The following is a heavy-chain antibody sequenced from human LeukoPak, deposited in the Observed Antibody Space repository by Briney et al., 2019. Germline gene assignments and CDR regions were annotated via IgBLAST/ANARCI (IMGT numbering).Heavy chain of an antibody. V-gene: IGHV4-34*01. CDR3: ARAAQPSVAGGWYYYYGMDV. CDR2: INHSGST. Sequence: SETLSLTCAVSGGSISSGGYYWSWIRQPPGKGLEWIGEINHSGSTNYNPSLKSRVTISVDTSKNQFSLKLSSVTAADTAVYYCARAAQPSVAGGWYYYYGMDVWGQGTTVTVSS. J-gene: IGHJ6*02. D-gene: IGHD6-19*01. CDR1: GGSISSGGYY.